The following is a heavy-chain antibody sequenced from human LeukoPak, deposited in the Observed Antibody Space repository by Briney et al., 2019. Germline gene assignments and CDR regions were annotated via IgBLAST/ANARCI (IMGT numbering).Heavy chain of an antibody. V-gene: IGHV1-2*02. CDR3: ARARGIVVVVAAPPGGRFDP. CDR2: INPNSGGT. J-gene: IGHJ5*02. CDR1: GYTFTGYY. Sequence: GASVKVSCKASGYTFTGYYMHWVRQAPGQGLEWMGWINPNSGGTNYAQKFQGSVTMTRDTSISTAYMELSRLRSDDTAVYYCARARGIVVVVAAPPGGRFDPWGQGTLVTVSS. D-gene: IGHD2-15*01.